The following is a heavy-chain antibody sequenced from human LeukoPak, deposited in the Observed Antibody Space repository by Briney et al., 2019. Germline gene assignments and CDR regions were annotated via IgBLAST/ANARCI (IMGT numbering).Heavy chain of an antibody. CDR2: IIPIFGTA. Sequence: SVKVSCKASGYTFTGYYMHWVRQAPGQGLEWMGGIIPIFGTANYAQKFQGRVTITADESTSTAYMELSSLRSEDTAVYYCATLTPYYYDSSGYTHYYYYMDVWGKGTTVTVSS. V-gene: IGHV1-69*13. CDR3: ATLTPYYYDSSGYTHYYYYMDV. J-gene: IGHJ6*03. D-gene: IGHD3-22*01. CDR1: GYTFTGYY.